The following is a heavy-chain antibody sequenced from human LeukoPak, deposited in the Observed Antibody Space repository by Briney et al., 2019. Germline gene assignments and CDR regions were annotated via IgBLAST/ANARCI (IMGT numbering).Heavy chain of an antibody. CDR1: GYTFTGYY. V-gene: IGHV1-2*02. Sequence: ASVKVSCKASGYTFTGYYMHWVRQAPGQGLEWMGWINPNSGGTNYAQKFQGRVTMTRDTSISTAYMELSRLRSDHTAVYYCASPYYYDSSGYFSWGQGTLVTVSS. J-gene: IGHJ5*02. D-gene: IGHD3-22*01. CDR3: ASPYYYDSSGYFS. CDR2: INPNSGGT.